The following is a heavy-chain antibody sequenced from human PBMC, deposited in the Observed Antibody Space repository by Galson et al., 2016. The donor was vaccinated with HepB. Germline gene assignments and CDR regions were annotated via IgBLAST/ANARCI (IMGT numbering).Heavy chain of an antibody. D-gene: IGHD5-24*01. Sequence: SLRLSCAASGFTFSDYGMHWVRQAPGKGPEWVAVVSYDGKNKYYSDSVKGRFTISRDSSKSTLYLQMNSLRGEDTAVYYCAKDEGSSWGWRQTPLFDYWGQGTLVTVSS. CDR2: VSYDGKNK. V-gene: IGHV3-30*18. J-gene: IGHJ4*02. CDR3: AKDEGSSWGWRQTPLFDY. CDR1: GFTFSDYG.